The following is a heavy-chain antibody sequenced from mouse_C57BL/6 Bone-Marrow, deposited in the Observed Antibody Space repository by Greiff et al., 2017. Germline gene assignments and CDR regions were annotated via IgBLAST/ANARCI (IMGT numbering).Heavy chain of an antibody. D-gene: IGHD1-1*01. J-gene: IGHJ4*01. CDR1: GSTFRDYG. CDR2: ISSGSSTI. Sequence: DVMLVEPGGGLVKPGGSLKLSCAASGSTFRDYGMHWVRQAPEKGLEWVAYISSGSSTIYYADPVKGRFTIPRDNAKNTLFLQMTSLGSEDTVMYYCARFYDSTYYAMDYWGQGTSGTVSS. V-gene: IGHV5-17*01. CDR3: ARFYDSTYYAMDY.